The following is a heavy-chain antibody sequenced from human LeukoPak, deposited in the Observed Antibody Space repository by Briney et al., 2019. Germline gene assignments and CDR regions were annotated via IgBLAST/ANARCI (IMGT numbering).Heavy chain of an antibody. CDR3: ARAGWIITSGIDY. Sequence: SETLSLTCGVSGYSISRGYYWAWIRQPPGKGLEWIGTIYHIGSTYYTPSLGGRVTISVDTSKNECSLNLKSVTAADTAVYYCARAGWIITSGIDYWGQGALVTVSS. J-gene: IGHJ4*02. D-gene: IGHD3-10*01. CDR2: IYHIGST. CDR1: GYSISRGYY. V-gene: IGHV4-38-2*01.